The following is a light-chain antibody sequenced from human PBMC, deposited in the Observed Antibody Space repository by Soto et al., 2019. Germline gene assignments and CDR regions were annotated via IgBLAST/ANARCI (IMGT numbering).Light chain of an antibody. CDR3: VAWDDYLRGVL. CDR1: SSNFASSS. V-gene: IGLV1-47*03. J-gene: IGLJ2*01. Sequence: HSVLTQPPSASGTPGQRVTISCSGSSSNFASSSVYWYQQVPVTAPKLLIYRSNQRPSEVPARFSGSKSGTSASLAISGLWSEDEGDYYCVAWDDYLRGVLFGGWPKVTVL. CDR2: RSN.